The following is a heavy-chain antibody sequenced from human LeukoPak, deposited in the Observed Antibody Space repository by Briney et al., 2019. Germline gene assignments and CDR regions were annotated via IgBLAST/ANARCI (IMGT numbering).Heavy chain of an antibody. Sequence: GGSLRLSCAASGFTFSTYNMNWVRQAPGKGLEWVSSISGSSSFIYYADSMKGRFTISRDNAKNSLYLHLNGLRAEDTAVYYCAKDKSSRWNAFDMWGQGTMVTVSS. CDR3: AKDKSSRWNAFDM. CDR2: ISGSSSFI. CDR1: GFTFSTYN. J-gene: IGHJ3*02. D-gene: IGHD6-13*01. V-gene: IGHV3-21*01.